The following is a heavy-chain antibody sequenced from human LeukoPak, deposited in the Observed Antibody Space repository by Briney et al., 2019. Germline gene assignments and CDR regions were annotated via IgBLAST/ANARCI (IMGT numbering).Heavy chain of an antibody. CDR3: ATDSPLTAVDAFDI. V-gene: IGHV1-24*01. CDR2: FDPEDGET. D-gene: IGHD1-20*01. J-gene: IGHJ3*02. CDR1: GYALTELS. Sequence: ASVKVSCKVSGYALTELSMHWVRQAPGKGLEWMGGFDPEDGETIYAQKFQGRVTMTEDTSTDTAYMELSSLRSEDTAVYYCATDSPLTAVDAFDIWGQGTMVTVSS.